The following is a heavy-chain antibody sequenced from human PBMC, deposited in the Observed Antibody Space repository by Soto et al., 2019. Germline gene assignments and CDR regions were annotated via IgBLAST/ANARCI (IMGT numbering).Heavy chain of an antibody. J-gene: IGHJ4*02. CDR3: AKDPNTQRWPQFLFPDY. Sequence: GGSLRLSCAASGFTFSSYGMHWVRQAPGKGLEWVAVISYDGSNKYYADSVKGRFTISRDNSKNALYLQMNSLRAEDTAVYYCAKDPNTQRWPQFLFPDYWGQGTLVTVSS. D-gene: IGHD2-2*02. CDR1: GFTFSSYG. V-gene: IGHV3-30*18. CDR2: ISYDGSNK.